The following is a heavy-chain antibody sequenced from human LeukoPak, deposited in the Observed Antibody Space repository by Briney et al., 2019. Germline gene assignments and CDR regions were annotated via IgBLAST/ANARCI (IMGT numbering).Heavy chain of an antibody. CDR2: IYYSGST. J-gene: IGHJ4*02. D-gene: IGHD6-19*01. Sequence: SETLSLTCTVSGGSISSSSYYWGWIRQPPGKGLEGIGSIYYSGSTYYNPSLKGRVTISVDTSKNQFSLQLNSVTPEDTAVYYCARYSSGPYFDYWGQGTLVTVSS. CDR3: ARYSSGPYFDY. CDR1: GGSISSSSYY. V-gene: IGHV4-39*07.